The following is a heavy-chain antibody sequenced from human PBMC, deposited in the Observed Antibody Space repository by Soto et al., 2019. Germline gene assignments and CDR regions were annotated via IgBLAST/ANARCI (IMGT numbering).Heavy chain of an antibody. J-gene: IGHJ3*02. CDR1: GYTFTSYY. CDR2: INPSGGST. Sequence: ASVKVSCKASGYTFTSYYMHWVRQAPGQGLEWMGIINPSGGSTSYAQKFQGRVTMTRDTSTSTVYMELSSLRSEDTAVYYCARDLTKDTAMVGDAFDIWGQGTMVTVSS. V-gene: IGHV1-46*01. CDR3: ARDLTKDTAMVGDAFDI. D-gene: IGHD5-18*01.